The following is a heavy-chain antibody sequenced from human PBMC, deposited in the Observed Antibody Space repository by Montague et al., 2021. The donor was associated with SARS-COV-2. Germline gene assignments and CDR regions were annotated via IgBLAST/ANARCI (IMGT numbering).Heavy chain of an antibody. CDR2: VSDDGRTK. CDR3: ARGDLAVGRTYYFYSMDV. V-gene: IGHV3-30*04. Sequence: SLRLSCPGSGFTFRNYAMNWVRQAPGKGLEWVAVVSDDGRTKYYADSVRGPFTISRDNSENTMYLEMNNLRPEDTAVYFCARGDLAVGRTYYFYSMDVWGQGTTVTVSS. J-gene: IGHJ6*02. D-gene: IGHD6-19*01. CDR1: GFTFRNYA.